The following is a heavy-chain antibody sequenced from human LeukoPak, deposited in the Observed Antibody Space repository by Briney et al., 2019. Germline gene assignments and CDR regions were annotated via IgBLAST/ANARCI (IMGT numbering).Heavy chain of an antibody. Sequence: PGGSLRLSCAASGLTFINYAMNLVRQAPGKGLEWVSVISDSGGSTLYADSVKGRFTVSRDNSKNTLYLQMNSLRVEDTAVYYCAKSGMIRGAMDVWGQGTTVTVSS. D-gene: IGHD3-10*01. CDR2: ISDSGGST. V-gene: IGHV3-23*01. J-gene: IGHJ6*02. CDR3: AKSGMIRGAMDV. CDR1: GLTFINYA.